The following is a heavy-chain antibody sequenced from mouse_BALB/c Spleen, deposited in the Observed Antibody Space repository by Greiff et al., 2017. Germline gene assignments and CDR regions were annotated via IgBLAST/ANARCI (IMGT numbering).Heavy chain of an antibody. Sequence: EVKLQESGPGLVKPSQTVSLTCTVTGISITTGNYRWSWIRQFPGNKLEWIGYIYYSGTITYNPSLTSRTTITRDTSKNQFFLEMNSLTAEDTATYYCAREGVRGAMDYWGQGTSVTVSS. CDR1: GISITTGNYR. V-gene: IGHV3-5*02. D-gene: IGHD2-14*01. J-gene: IGHJ4*01. CDR2: IYYSGTI. CDR3: AREGVRGAMDY.